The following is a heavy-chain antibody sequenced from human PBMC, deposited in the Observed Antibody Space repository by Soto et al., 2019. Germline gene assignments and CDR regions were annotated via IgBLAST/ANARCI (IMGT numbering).Heavy chain of an antibody. V-gene: IGHV1-3*01. D-gene: IGHD2-21*02. Sequence: QVQLVQSGAEVKKPGASVKVSCKASGYTFTSYAMHWVRQAPGQRLEWMGWINAGNGNTKYSKKFQGRVTITRDTSPGAAYIELGHLRSEDTAVYSCARGFRVGDADWFDPWGQGTLVTVSS. CDR3: ARGFRVGDADWFDP. J-gene: IGHJ5*02. CDR2: INAGNGNT. CDR1: GYTFTSYA.